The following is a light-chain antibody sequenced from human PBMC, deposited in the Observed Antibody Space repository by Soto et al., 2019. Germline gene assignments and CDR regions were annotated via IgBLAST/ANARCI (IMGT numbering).Light chain of an antibody. CDR3: QQSYTTPYS. CDR2: VAS. Sequence: DIQMTQSPSSLSASVGDRVTITCRASQSIRSYLNWYQQKPGKAPNLLIYVASSLQTGVPSRFSGSGSGTEFTLTISSVQPEDFATYYCQQSYTTPYSFGKGTKLEI. V-gene: IGKV1-39*01. CDR1: QSIRSY. J-gene: IGKJ2*03.